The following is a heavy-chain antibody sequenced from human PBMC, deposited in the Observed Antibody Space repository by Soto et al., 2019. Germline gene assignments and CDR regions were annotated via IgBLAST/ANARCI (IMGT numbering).Heavy chain of an antibody. V-gene: IGHV4-39*01. D-gene: IGHD6-6*01. J-gene: IGHJ5*02. Sequence: QLQLQESGPGLVKPSETLSLTCTVSGGSISSSSYYWRWIRQPPGKGLEWIGSIYYSGSTYYNPSLKSRVTISVDTSKNKFTLKLSYVTAADTAVYYCARHIMSIAARGWFDPWGQGTLVTVSS. CDR3: ARHIMSIAARGWFDP. CDR2: IYYSGST. CDR1: GGSISSSSYY.